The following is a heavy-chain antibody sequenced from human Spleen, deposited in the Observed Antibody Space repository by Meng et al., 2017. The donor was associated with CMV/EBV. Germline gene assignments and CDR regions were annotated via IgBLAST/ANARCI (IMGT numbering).Heavy chain of an antibody. J-gene: IGHJ4*02. CDR2: INHSGST. V-gene: IGHV4-34*01. CDR1: FRGYY. Sequence: FRGYYWSWIRQPPGKVLEWIGEINHSGSTNYNPSLKRRVTISVDTSKNQFSLKLSSVTAADTAVYYCARGKEGAAAGASRSRAAFDYWGQGTLVTVSS. D-gene: IGHD6-13*01. CDR3: ARGKEGAAAGASRSRAAFDY.